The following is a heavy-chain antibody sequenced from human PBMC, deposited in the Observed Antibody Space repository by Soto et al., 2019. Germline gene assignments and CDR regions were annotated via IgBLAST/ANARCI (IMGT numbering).Heavy chain of an antibody. Sequence: APVKVSCKASGYTFTSYDINWVRQATGQGLEWMGWMNPNSGNTGYAQKFQGRVTMTRNTSISTAYMELSSLRSEDTAVYYCARGGGGVVVPAAINMDVWGKGTTVTVSS. D-gene: IGHD2-2*01. J-gene: IGHJ6*03. CDR3: ARGGGGVVVPAAINMDV. CDR2: MNPNSGNT. V-gene: IGHV1-8*02. CDR1: GYTFTSYD.